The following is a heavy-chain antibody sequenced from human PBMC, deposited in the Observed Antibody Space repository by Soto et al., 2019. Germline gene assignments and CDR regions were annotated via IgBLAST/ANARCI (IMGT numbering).Heavy chain of an antibody. V-gene: IGHV1-24*01. CDR1: GYTLTELS. Sequence: ASVKVSCKVSGYTLTELSMHWVRQAPGKGLEWMGGFDPEDGETIYAQKFQGRVTMTEDTSTDTAYMDLSSPRSGDTAVYYCATDGAPDFSPSPFSSWGRGTRVTV. J-gene: IGHJ5*02. D-gene: IGHD3-3*01. CDR2: FDPEDGET. CDR3: ATDGAPDFSPSPFSS.